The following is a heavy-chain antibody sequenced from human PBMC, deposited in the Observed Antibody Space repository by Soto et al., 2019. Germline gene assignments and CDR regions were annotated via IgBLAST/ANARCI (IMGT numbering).Heavy chain of an antibody. V-gene: IGHV1-46*01. CDR2: INPGRGST. Sequence: ASVKVSCKASGYTFTNYHIHWVRQAPGQGLEWMGIINPGRGSTTYAHKFQGRVTMTRDTSTSTVYMELDSLRSDDTAVYFCARISNSLPDYWGQRTLVTVS. CDR1: GYTFTNYH. CDR3: ARISNSLPDY. D-gene: IGHD1-1*01. J-gene: IGHJ4*02.